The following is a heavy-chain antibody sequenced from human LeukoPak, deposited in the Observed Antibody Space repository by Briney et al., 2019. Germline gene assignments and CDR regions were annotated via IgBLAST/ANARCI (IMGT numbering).Heavy chain of an antibody. V-gene: IGHV3-7*01. CDR2: INEGGSGK. Sequence: GGSLRLSCAASGFTFSSYWMSWVRQAPGKGLEWVANINEGGSGKHYVDSVKGRFTSSTDNAKNSLYLQMNSLRAEDTAVYYCARRGAGYCSGGSCPGTFSYHYYGMDVWGQGTTVTVS. J-gene: IGHJ6*02. D-gene: IGHD2-15*01. CDR3: ARRGAGYCSGGSCPGTFSYHYYGMDV. CDR1: GFTFSSYW.